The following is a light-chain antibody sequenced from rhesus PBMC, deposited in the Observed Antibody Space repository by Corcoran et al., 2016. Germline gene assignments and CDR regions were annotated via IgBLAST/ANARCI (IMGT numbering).Light chain of an antibody. CDR2: YAS. Sequence: EIVMTQSPATLSLSPGERATLSCRASQSVGSTLSWYQQKPGQAPRPLIYYASSRATGIPDRFSGSGSGTEFTCPISSLDPEDVGVYYCQKYNEWPYSFGQGTKVEIK. CDR3: QKYNEWPYS. J-gene: IGKJ2*01. CDR1: QSVGST. V-gene: IGKV3-42*02.